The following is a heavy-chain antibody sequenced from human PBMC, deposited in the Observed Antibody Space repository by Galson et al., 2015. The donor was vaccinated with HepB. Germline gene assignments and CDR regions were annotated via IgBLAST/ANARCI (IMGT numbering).Heavy chain of an antibody. V-gene: IGHV3-43*01. J-gene: IGHJ4*02. D-gene: IGHD3-22*01. Sequence: SLRLSCAASGFTFDDYTMHWVRQAPGKGLEWVSLISWDGGSTYYADSVKGRFTISRDNSKNSLYLQMNSLRTEDTALYYCAKGPSGDYYDSSRLSFALDYWGQGTLVTVSS. CDR1: GFTFDDYT. CDR2: ISWDGGST. CDR3: AKGPSGDYYDSSRLSFALDY.